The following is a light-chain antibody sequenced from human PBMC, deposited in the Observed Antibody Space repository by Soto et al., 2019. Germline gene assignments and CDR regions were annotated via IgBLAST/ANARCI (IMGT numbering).Light chain of an antibody. V-gene: IGLV2-11*01. Sequence: QSALTQPHSVSGSPGQSVTISCTGTSSGVGGYSYVSWYQQHPGKAPQLIIYDVTERPSGVPDRFSGSKSGNTASLTISGLQADDEADYYCCSYTGSYSYVFGIGTKLTVL. J-gene: IGLJ1*01. CDR2: DVT. CDR1: SSGVGGYSY. CDR3: CSYTGSYSYV.